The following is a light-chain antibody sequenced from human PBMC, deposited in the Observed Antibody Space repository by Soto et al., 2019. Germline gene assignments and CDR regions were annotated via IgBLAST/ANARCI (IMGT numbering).Light chain of an antibody. CDR3: NSYAGSNNFL. CDR2: EVS. CDR1: SSDVGGYNY. V-gene: IGLV2-8*01. Sequence: QSALTQPPSASGSPGQSVTISCTGTSSDVGGYNYVSWYQQHPGKAPKLMIYEVSKLPSGVPDRFSGSKSGNTASLTVSGLQAEDEADYYCNSYAGSNNFLFGTGTKLTVL. J-gene: IGLJ1*01.